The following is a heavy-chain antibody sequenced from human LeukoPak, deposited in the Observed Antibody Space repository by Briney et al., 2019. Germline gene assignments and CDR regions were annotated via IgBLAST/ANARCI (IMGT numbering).Heavy chain of an antibody. Sequence: PGGSLRLSCAASGFTFSSYAMSWVRQAPGKGLEWVSVIYSGGSTYYADSVKGRFTISRDNSKNTLYLQMNSLRAEDTAVYYCARDMGGMTTAYWGQGTLVTVSS. CDR1: GFTFSSYA. V-gene: IGHV3-66*01. D-gene: IGHD4-11*01. CDR2: IYSGGST. J-gene: IGHJ4*02. CDR3: ARDMGGMTTAY.